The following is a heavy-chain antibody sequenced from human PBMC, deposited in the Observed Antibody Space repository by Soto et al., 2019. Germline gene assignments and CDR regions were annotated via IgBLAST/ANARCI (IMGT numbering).Heavy chain of an antibody. CDR2: INGDGSST. Sequence: EVQLVESGGGLVQPGGSLRLSCAASGFTFSNYWMHWVRQASGKGLVWVSRINGDGSSTPYADSVKGRFTISRDNAKNTLYLQMNSLRAEDTAVYYCARGGPAYGDWGYWGQGTLVTVSS. D-gene: IGHD4-17*01. V-gene: IGHV3-74*01. CDR3: ARGGPAYGDWGY. J-gene: IGHJ4*02. CDR1: GFTFSNYW.